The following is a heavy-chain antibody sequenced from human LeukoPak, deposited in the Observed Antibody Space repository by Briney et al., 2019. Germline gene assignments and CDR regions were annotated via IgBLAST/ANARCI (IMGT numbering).Heavy chain of an antibody. CDR2: MRSDGNNR. Sequence: PGESLRLSCATSGFTFSTYAMHWVRQAPGKGPEWVAFMRSDGNNRYYADSVKGRFTISRDNSKNTLYLQMNSLRAEDTAFYYCAKVTGLSKYYSIDYWGQGTLVTVSS. CDR3: AKVTGLSKYYSIDY. D-gene: IGHD2/OR15-2a*01. J-gene: IGHJ4*02. V-gene: IGHV3-30*02. CDR1: GFTFSTYA.